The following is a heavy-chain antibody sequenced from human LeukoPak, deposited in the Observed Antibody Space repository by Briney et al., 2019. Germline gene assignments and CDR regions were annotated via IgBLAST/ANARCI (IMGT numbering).Heavy chain of an antibody. Sequence: SETLSLTCTVSGGSISSYYWSCIRQPAGKGLEWIGGIYTSGSTNYNPSPNSRVTISVDKSKNHFSLKLTSVTAADTAVYYCARDWRYCSGGSCSYYFDYWGQGALVTVSS. CDR1: GGSISSYY. CDR2: IYTSGST. CDR3: ARDWRYCSGGSCSYYFDY. J-gene: IGHJ4*02. V-gene: IGHV4-4*07. D-gene: IGHD2-15*01.